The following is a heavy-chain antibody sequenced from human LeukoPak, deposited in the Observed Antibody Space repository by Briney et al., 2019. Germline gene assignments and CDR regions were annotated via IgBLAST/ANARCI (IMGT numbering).Heavy chain of an antibody. CDR1: QFTFSSHA. D-gene: IGHD3-16*01. V-gene: IGHV3-30*01. Sequence: GGSLRLSCAASQFTFSSHAMNWVRQAPGKGLDWVAVMSFDGSHIYYADSVKGRFTISRDNSNNTLFPQMNSLNADDTAVYYCARGGTYYYQYYYMDVWGKGTTVTVSS. CDR3: ARGGTYYYQYYYMDV. J-gene: IGHJ6*03. CDR2: MSFDGSHI.